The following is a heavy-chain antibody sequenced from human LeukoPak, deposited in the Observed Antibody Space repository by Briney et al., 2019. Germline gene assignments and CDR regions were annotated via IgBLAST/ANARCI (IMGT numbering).Heavy chain of an antibody. V-gene: IGHV3-30*18. CDR2: ISYDGSNK. Sequence: GGSLRLSCAASGFTFSSYGMHWVRQAPGKGLAWVAVISYDGSNKYYADSVKGRFTISRDNSKNTLYLQMNSLRAEDTAVYYCAKEGRGGYSYGFPRSWGQGTLVTVSS. CDR3: AKEGRGGYSYGFPRS. D-gene: IGHD5-18*01. CDR1: GFTFSSYG. J-gene: IGHJ4*02.